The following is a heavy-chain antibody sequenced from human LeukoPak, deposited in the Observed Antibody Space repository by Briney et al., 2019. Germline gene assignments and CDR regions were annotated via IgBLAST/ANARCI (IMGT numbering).Heavy chain of an antibody. CDR1: GFTFSSYS. CDR3: ASGYYGSGRNAYYYYGMDV. V-gene: IGHV3-21*01. CDR2: ISSSSSYI. D-gene: IGHD3-10*01. J-gene: IGHJ6*02. Sequence: GGSLRLSCAASGFTFSSYSMNWVRQAPGKGLEWVSSISSSSSYIYYADSVKGRFTISRDNAKNTLYLQMNSLRAEDTAVYYCASGYYGSGRNAYYYYGMDVWGQGTTVTVSS.